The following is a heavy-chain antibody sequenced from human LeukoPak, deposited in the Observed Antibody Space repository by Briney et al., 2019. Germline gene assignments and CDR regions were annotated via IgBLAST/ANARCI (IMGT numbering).Heavy chain of an antibody. CDR1: GFTFSDYY. D-gene: IGHD6-19*01. CDR3: ARVEYSSGWPNYYYYMDV. Sequence: GGSLRLSCAASGFTFSDYYMSWIRQAPGKGLEWVSYISSSGGTIYYADSVKGRFTISRDNAKNSLYLQMNSLRAEDTAVYYCARVEYSSGWPNYYYYMDVWGKGTTVTVSS. V-gene: IGHV3-11*01. CDR2: ISSSGGTI. J-gene: IGHJ6*03.